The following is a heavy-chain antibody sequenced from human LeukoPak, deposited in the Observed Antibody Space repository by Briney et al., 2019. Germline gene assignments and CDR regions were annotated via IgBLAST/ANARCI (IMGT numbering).Heavy chain of an antibody. CDR3: TRGLGQQLVVD. J-gene: IGHJ4*02. Sequence: HPGGSLRLSCTASGFTFGGYAMSWFRQAPGKGLEWVGFIRSKAYGGTTEYAASVKGRFTISRDDSKSIAYLQMNSLKTEDTAVYYCTRGLGQQLVVDWGQGTLVTVSS. V-gene: IGHV3-49*03. CDR1: GFTFGGYA. CDR2: IRSKAYGGTT. D-gene: IGHD6-13*01.